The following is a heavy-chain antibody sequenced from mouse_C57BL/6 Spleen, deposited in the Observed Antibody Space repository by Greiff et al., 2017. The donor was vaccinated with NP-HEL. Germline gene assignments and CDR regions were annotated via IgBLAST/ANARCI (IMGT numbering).Heavy chain of an antibody. D-gene: IGHD1-1*01. CDR1: GYAFSSSW. V-gene: IGHV1-82*01. Sequence: QVQLQQSGPELVKPGASVKISCKASGYAFSSSWMNWVKQRPGKGLEWIGRIYPGDGDTNYIGKFKGKATLTADKSSSTAYMQLSSLTSEDSAVYFCARYYYGSSYYAMDYWGQGTSVTVSS. CDR3: ARYYYGSSYYAMDY. J-gene: IGHJ4*01. CDR2: IYPGDGDT.